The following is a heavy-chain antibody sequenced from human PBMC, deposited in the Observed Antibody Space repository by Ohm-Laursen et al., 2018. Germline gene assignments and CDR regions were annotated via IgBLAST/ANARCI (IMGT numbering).Heavy chain of an antibody. Sequence: SLRLSCAAAGFTFSSYGMHWVRQAPGKGLEWVAVISYDGSNKYYADSVKGRFTISRDNSKNTLYLQMNSLRAEDTAVYYCAKLVGATTSGAFDIWGQGTMVTVSS. CDR1: GFTFSSYG. D-gene: IGHD1-26*01. CDR2: ISYDGSNK. CDR3: AKLVGATTSGAFDI. J-gene: IGHJ3*02. V-gene: IGHV3-30*18.